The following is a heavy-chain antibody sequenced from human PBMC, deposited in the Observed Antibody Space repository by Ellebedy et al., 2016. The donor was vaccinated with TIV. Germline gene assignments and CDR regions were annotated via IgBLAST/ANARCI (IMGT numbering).Heavy chain of an antibody. CDR2: LGATGGT. Sequence: GGSLRLXXIGSGFTFRNYDMHWVRRPAGGGLEWVSVLGATGGTYYGGSVKGRFTISREDDNNSLYLQMNSLRGEDTAVYFCARGHINRSSWSGDYYDALDVWGQGTAVTVTS. D-gene: IGHD6-13*01. CDR3: ARGHINRSSWSGDYYDALDV. J-gene: IGHJ6*02. CDR1: GFTFRNYD. V-gene: IGHV3-13*01.